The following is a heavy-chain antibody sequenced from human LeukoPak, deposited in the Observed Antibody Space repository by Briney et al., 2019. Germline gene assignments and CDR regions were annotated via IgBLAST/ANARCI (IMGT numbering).Heavy chain of an antibody. J-gene: IGHJ5*02. CDR1: GGSISSYY. V-gene: IGHV4-4*09. Sequence: SETLSLTCTVAGGSISSYYWSWIRQPQGKGMEWIGYIYTSGSTNYNPSLKSRVTISVDTSKNQFSLKLSSVTAADTAVYYCARATTGDNWFDPWGQGTLVTVSS. CDR2: IYTSGST. CDR3: ARATTGDNWFDP. D-gene: IGHD5-12*01.